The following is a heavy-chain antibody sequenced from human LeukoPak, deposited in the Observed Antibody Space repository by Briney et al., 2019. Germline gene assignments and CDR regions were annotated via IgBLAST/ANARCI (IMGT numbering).Heavy chain of an antibody. CDR1: GFTLSSYW. V-gene: IGHV3-74*01. J-gene: IGHJ4*02. CDR2: INSDGSST. CDR3: ARSQYKNIVVVTAIHDY. D-gene: IGHD2-21*02. Sequence: GGSLRLSCAASGFTLSSYWMHWVRQAPGKGLVWVSRINSDGSSTSYADSVKGRFTISRDNAKNSLYLQMNSLRAEDTAVYYCARSQYKNIVVVTAIHDYWGQGTLVTVSS.